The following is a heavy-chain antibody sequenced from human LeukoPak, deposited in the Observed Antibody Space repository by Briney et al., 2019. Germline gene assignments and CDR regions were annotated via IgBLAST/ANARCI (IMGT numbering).Heavy chain of an antibody. J-gene: IGHJ4*02. V-gene: IGHV3-64*01. D-gene: IGHD1-26*01. CDR2: ISHTGDST. Sequence: PGGSLRLSCATSGFSLSSFAMHWVRQAPGRGLEHVSSISHTGDSTYYANSARGRFTISRDTSKNTLFLHMGSLRADDLAVYYCAREVMDSGSYFHDYWGQGTLVTVSS. CDR3: AREVMDSGSYFHDY. CDR1: GFSLSSFA.